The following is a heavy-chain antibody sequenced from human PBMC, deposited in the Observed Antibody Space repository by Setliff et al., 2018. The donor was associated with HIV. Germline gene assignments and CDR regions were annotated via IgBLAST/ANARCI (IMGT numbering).Heavy chain of an antibody. V-gene: IGHV3-9*01. CDR1: GFTFDDYA. Sequence: GGSLRLSCAASGFTFDDYAMHWVRQTPGKGLEWVSSINWNSNDRVYADSVKGRFTISRDNAKNSLYLQMNSLRAEDTAVYYCARDTSGWPNWLDPWGQGTLVTVSS. CDR3: ARDTSGWPNWLDP. J-gene: IGHJ5*02. D-gene: IGHD6-19*01. CDR2: INWNSNDR.